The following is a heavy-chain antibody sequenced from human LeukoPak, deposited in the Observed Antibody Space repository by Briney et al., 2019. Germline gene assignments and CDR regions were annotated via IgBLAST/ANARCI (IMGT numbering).Heavy chain of an antibody. D-gene: IGHD3-10*01. CDR2: IYYSGST. V-gene: IGHV4-61*08. Sequence: SETLSLTCTVSGGSISSGGYYWSWIRQPPGKRLEWIGYIYYSGSTNYNPSLKSRVTISVDTSKNQFSLKLSSVTAADTAVYYCARQSGVRRPPDYWGQGTLVTVSS. J-gene: IGHJ4*02. CDR1: GGSISSGGYY. CDR3: ARQSGVRRPPDY.